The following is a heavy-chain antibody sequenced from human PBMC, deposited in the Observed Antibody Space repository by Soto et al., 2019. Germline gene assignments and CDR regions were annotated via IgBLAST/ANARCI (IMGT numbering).Heavy chain of an antibody. J-gene: IGHJ4*02. V-gene: IGHV3-23*01. Sequence: EVQLLESAGGLVQPGGSLSLSCAASGFTFSSYAMRWVRQAPGKGLEWVSAISGSGANTYYADSVKGRFTISIDNSKNTLFLQLNSLRATDTAVYYCAKCAGSGWYPDYWGQGTLVTVSA. CDR1: GFTFSSYA. CDR2: ISGSGANT. D-gene: IGHD6-19*01. CDR3: AKCAGSGWYPDY.